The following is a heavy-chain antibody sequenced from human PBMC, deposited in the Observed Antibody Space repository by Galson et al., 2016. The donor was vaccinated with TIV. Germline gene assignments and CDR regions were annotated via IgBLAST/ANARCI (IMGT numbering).Heavy chain of an antibody. V-gene: IGHV1-18*01. Sequence: SVKVSCKASGYTFTNYGINWVRQAPGQGLEWVGRISTYTGDTNYAQRLQGRVILTTDTSTSTAYMELKSLRSDDTAVYFCARGGGNYRWYFDLWGRGTLVTVSS. CDR2: ISTYTGDT. CDR3: ARGGGNYRWYFDL. D-gene: IGHD1-26*01. CDR1: GYTFTNYG. J-gene: IGHJ2*01.